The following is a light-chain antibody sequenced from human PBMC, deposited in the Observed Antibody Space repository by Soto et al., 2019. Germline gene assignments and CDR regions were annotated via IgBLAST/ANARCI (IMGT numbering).Light chain of an antibody. Sequence: EIVLTQSPATLSLSPGERATLSCRASESVTRYLGWYQQKPGQAPRLLIYDASNRATGIPARFSGSGSGTDCSITISSLEPEDFAVYYCQQRSTLPITFGQGTRLEIK. J-gene: IGKJ5*01. CDR3: QQRSTLPIT. V-gene: IGKV3-11*01. CDR2: DAS. CDR1: ESVTRY.